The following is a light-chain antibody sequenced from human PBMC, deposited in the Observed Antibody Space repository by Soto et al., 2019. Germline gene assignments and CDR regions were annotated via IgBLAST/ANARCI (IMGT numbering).Light chain of an antibody. CDR1: QTISSW. CDR2: KAS. Sequence: DIQRTHSPSTLSVSVGDRVTITCRASQTISSWLAWYQQKPGKAPKLLIYKASTLKSGVPSRFSGSGSGTEFTLTINSLQPDDFATYYCQHYNSYSEAFGQGTKVDI. J-gene: IGKJ1*01. V-gene: IGKV1-5*03. CDR3: QHYNSYSEA.